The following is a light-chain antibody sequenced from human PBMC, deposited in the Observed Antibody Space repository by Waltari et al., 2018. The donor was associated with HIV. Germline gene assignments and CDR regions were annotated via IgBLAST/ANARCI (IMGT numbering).Light chain of an antibody. Sequence: QVVLTPSPSASASLGASVTLTCPLSRGHSSYAIAWHRHQSEKGRRDLMKVTSDGSHNKRDGIPDRFSGSSSGAERYLTISSLQSEDEADYYCLTWDTGIGVFGGGTKLTVL. CDR1: RGHSSYA. J-gene: IGLJ3*02. V-gene: IGLV4-69*01. CDR2: VTSDGSH. CDR3: LTWDTGIGV.